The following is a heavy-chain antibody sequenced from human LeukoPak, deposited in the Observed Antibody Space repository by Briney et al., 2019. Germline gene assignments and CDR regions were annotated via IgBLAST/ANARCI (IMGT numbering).Heavy chain of an antibody. CDR2: ISGRSGYI. V-gene: IGHV3-21*01. J-gene: IGHJ4*02. CDR1: GFTFDSYS. CDR3: ARVGERRPGTSESFFPAHFDS. D-gene: IGHD3-10*01. Sequence: NPGGSLRLSCAASGFTFDSYSMTWVRQAPGKGLEWVSSISGRSGYIYYADSMKGRFTISRDNAKNSLYLQMYSLRAEDTATYFCARVGERRPGTSESFFPAHFDSWGQGTLVIVSS.